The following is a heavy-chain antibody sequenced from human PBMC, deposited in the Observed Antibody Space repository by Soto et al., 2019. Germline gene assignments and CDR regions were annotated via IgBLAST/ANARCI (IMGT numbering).Heavy chain of an antibody. CDR3: AKGFFVGATTSPFES. V-gene: IGHV3-30*18. J-gene: IGHJ4*02. CDR1: GFTFDNYG. CDR2: ISYDGKNQ. Sequence: VRLVQSGGGVVQPGRALTLACVASGFTFDNYGMHWVRQAPGQGLDWVAVISYDGKNQYYEGSVKGRFTISRDNSRNTLYLQMNNLRPEDTGVYYGAKGFFVGATTSPFESWGQGTLVAVST. D-gene: IGHD1-26*01.